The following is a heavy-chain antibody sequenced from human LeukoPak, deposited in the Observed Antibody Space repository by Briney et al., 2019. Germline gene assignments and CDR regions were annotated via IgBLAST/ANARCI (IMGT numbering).Heavy chain of an antibody. CDR2: INHSGST. J-gene: IGHJ4*02. CDR1: GGSFSGYY. CDR3: ARSRLHPIIFDY. D-gene: IGHD5-24*01. V-gene: IGHV4-34*01. Sequence: SETLSLTCAVYGGSFSGYYWSWIRQPPGKGLEWIGEINHSGSTNYNPSLKSRVTISVDTSKTQFSLKPSSVTAADTAVYYCARSRLHPIIFDYWGQGTLVTVSS.